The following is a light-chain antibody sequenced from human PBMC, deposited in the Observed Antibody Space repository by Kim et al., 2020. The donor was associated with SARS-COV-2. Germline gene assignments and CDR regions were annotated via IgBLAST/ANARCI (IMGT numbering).Light chain of an antibody. CDR3: QVWDSSSDHPV. CDR2: YDS. Sequence: SYELTQPPSVSVAPGKTARITCGGNNIGSKSVYWYQQKPGQAPVLVIYYDSDRPSGIPERFSGSNSGNTATLTISRVEGGDEADYYCQVWDSSSDHPVFGGGNQLNVL. J-gene: IGLJ3*02. V-gene: IGLV3-21*04. CDR1: NIGSKS.